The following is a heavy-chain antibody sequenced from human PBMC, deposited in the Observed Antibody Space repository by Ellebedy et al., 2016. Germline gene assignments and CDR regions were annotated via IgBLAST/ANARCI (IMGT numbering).Heavy chain of an antibody. CDR1: GGSFSGYY. Sequence: GSLRLSCAVYGGSFSGYYWSWIRQPPGKGLEWIGEINHSGSTNYNPSLKSRVTISVDTSKNQFSLKLSSVTAADTAVYYCARGIAARPPGYWGQGTLVTVSS. CDR2: INHSGST. V-gene: IGHV4-34*01. J-gene: IGHJ4*02. CDR3: ARGIAARPPGY. D-gene: IGHD6-6*01.